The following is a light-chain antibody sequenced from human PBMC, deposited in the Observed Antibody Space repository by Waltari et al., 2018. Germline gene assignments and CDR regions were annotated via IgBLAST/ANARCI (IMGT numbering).Light chain of an antibody. J-gene: IGLJ3*02. CDR1: SSNIGNNA. CDR2: YDD. V-gene: IGLV1-36*01. Sequence: QSVLTQPPSVSEAPRPRVTISCSGSSSNIGNNAVNWYQQLPGKAPKLLIYYDDLLPSGVSDRFSGSKSDNTASLTVSGLQAEDEADYYCSSYGGSNRRLFGEGTKLVVL. CDR3: SSYGGSNRRL.